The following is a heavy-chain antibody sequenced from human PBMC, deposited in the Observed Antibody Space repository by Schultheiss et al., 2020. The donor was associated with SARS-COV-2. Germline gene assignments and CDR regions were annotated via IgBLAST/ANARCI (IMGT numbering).Heavy chain of an antibody. J-gene: IGHJ4*02. D-gene: IGHD3-3*01. CDR2: IYTSGST. V-gene: IGHV4-4*07. CDR3: ARYYDFWKGFDY. Sequence: SETLSLTCTVSGGSISSYYWSWIRQPPGKGLEWIGRIYTSGSTNYNPSLKSRVTISVDTSKNQFSLKLSSVTAADTAVYYCARYYDFWKGFDYWGQGNMVTVSS. CDR1: GGSISSYY.